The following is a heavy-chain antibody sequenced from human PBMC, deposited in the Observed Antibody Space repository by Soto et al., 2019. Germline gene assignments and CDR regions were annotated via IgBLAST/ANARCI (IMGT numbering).Heavy chain of an antibody. V-gene: IGHV4-39*01. CDR3: ARHLPDRDILTGYPDNWFDP. CDR1: GGSISSSSYY. CDR2: IYYSGST. J-gene: IGHJ5*02. Sequence: PSETLSLTCTVSGGSISSSSYYWGWIRQPPGKGLEWIGSIYYSGSTYYNPSLKSRVTISVDTSKNQFSLKLSSVTAADTAVYYCARHLPDRDILTGYPDNWFDPWGQGTLVTVS. D-gene: IGHD3-9*01.